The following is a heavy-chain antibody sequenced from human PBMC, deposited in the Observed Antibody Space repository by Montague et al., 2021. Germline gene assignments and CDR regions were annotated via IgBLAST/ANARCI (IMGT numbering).Heavy chain of an antibody. J-gene: IGHJ5*02. V-gene: IGHV3-30-3*01. D-gene: IGHD3-22*01. Sequence: SLRLSCAASGFTFSTFPMHWVRQAPGKGLEWVALISHDGSNKYYADSGRGRFTVSRDNSKNTLYLQTSSLRADDTAVYYCARWRVYYDSSGYAAWGRGTLVTVSS. CDR2: ISHDGSNK. CDR1: GFTFSTFP. CDR3: ARWRVYYDSSGYAA.